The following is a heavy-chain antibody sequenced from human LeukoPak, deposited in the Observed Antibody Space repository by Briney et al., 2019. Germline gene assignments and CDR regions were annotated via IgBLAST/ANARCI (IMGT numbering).Heavy chain of an antibody. CDR2: INGDGTSA. Sequence: PGGSLRLSCAASGFTLRNYWMHWVRQTPGKGLLWVSRINGDGTSATYAGSVKGRFTISRDNAKNTLYLQMNSLRAEDTAVNYCAKVAYCGGDCYSLDYYYMDVWGKGTTVTVSS. J-gene: IGHJ6*03. V-gene: IGHV3-74*01. CDR3: AKVAYCGGDCYSLDYYYMDV. CDR1: GFTLRNYW. D-gene: IGHD2-21*02.